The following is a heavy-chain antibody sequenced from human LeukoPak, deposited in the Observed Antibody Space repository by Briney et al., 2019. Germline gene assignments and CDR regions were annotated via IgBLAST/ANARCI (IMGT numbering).Heavy chain of an antibody. D-gene: IGHD5-18*01. CDR3: ARDLVDTAMVNRALHYYGMDV. J-gene: IGHJ6*02. V-gene: IGHV1-69*13. CDR2: IIPIFGTA. CDR1: GYTFTGYY. Sequence: ASVKVSCKASGYTFTGYYMHWVRQAPGQGLEWMGGIIPIFGTANYAQKFQGRVTITADESTSTAYMELSSLRSEDTAMYYCARDLVDTAMVNRALHYYGMDVWGQGTTVTVSS.